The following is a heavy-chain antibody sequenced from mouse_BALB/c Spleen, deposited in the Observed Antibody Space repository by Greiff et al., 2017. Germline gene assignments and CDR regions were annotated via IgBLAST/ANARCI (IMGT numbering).Heavy chain of an antibody. CDR1: GYSITSGYY. CDR2: ISYDGSN. J-gene: IGHJ4*01. V-gene: IGHV3-6*02. D-gene: IGHD2-10*02. Sequence: EVQLVESGPGLVKPSQSLSLTCSVTGYSITSGYYWNWIRQFPGNKLEWMGYISYDGSNNYNPSLKNRISITRDTSKNQFFLKLNSVTTEDTATYYCARERYGNYDAMDYWGQGTSVTVSS. CDR3: ARERYGNYDAMDY.